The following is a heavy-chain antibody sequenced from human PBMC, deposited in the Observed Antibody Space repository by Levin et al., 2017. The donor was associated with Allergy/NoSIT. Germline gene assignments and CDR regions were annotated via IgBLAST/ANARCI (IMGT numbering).Heavy chain of an antibody. V-gene: IGHV3-66*01. CDR3: ARRYYGLGTYYMDV. J-gene: IGHJ6*03. CDR1: GFTVSSNY. CDR2: IYRGGTT. D-gene: IGHD3-10*01. Sequence: AGGSLRLSCAASGFTVSSNYMSWVRQAPGKGLEWVSLIYRGGTTYYADSVKGRFTISRDNSNNTPYLQMNSLRAEDTAVYYCARRYYGLGTYYMDVWGKGTTVTVAS.